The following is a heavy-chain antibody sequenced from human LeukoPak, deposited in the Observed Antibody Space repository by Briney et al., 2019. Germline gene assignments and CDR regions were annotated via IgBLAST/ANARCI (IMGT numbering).Heavy chain of an antibody. Sequence: GRSLRLSCAASGFTFSSYGMHWVRQAPGKGLEWVAVIWYDGSNKYYADSVKGRFTISRDNSKNTLYLQMNSPRAEDTAVYYCARPSLAYCGGDCYSWYYYGMDVWGQGTTVTVSS. V-gene: IGHV3-33*01. CDR1: GFTFSSYG. CDR3: ARPSLAYCGGDCYSWYYYGMDV. J-gene: IGHJ6*02. CDR2: IWYDGSNK. D-gene: IGHD2-21*02.